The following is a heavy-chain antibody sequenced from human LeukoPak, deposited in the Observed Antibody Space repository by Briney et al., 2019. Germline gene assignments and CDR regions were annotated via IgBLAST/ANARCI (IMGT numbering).Heavy chain of an antibody. D-gene: IGHD1-7*01. J-gene: IGHJ4*02. CDR1: GFTFSSYA. CDR2: ISGSGGST. CDR3: ARDWNYVVDY. V-gene: IGHV3-23*01. Sequence: GGSLRLSCAASGFTFSSYAMSWVRQAPGKGLEWVSAISGSGGSTYYADSVKGRFTISRDNSKNTLYLQMNSLRSDDTAVYYCARDWNYVVDYWGQGTLVTVSS.